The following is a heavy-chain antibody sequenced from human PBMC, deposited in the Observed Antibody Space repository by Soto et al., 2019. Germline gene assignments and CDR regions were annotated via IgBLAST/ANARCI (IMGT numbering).Heavy chain of an antibody. CDR3: ARGREAATGRPEKEYYFEY. CDR2: INHSGST. D-gene: IGHD6-13*01. J-gene: IGHJ4*02. V-gene: IGHV4-34*01. Sequence: SETLSLTCAVYGGSFSGYYWSWLRQPPGKGLEWIGEINHSGSTNYNPSLKRRVTISVDTSKNQFSLKLSSVTAADTAVYYCARGREAATGRPEKEYYFEYWGQGTLVTVSS. CDR1: GGSFSGYY.